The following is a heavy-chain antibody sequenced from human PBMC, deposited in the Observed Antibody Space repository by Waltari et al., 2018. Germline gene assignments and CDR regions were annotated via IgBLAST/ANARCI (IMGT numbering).Heavy chain of an antibody. V-gene: IGHV2-5*02. CDR2: IHWDDEK. Sequence: IXLKESGPTXVKPTQTLTLTCTFSGFSFTSTGVAVSWIRQPPGKALEWLALIHWDDEKWYSPSLKXRLXITXXXSXKQVVLTXXXMDPXDTATYYCAGXWFHFDYXGQGTLVTVXS. CDR3: AGXWFHFDY. D-gene: IGHD3-10*01. J-gene: IGHJ4*02. CDR1: GFSFTSTGVA.